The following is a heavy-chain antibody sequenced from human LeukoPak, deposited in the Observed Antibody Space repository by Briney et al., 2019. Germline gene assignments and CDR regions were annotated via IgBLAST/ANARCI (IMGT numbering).Heavy chain of an antibody. D-gene: IGHD3-22*01. CDR2: INPNSGGT. V-gene: IGHV1-2*06. J-gene: IGHJ4*02. CDR1: GYTFTAYS. Sequence: GASVKVSCKASGYTFTAYSMRWLRQAPGQGPEWMGRINPNSGGTNYAQKFQGRVTMTRDTSISTAYMELSRLRSDDTAVYYCADAYYYDSSAYYFRTWGQGTLVTVSS. CDR3: ADAYYYDSSAYYFRT.